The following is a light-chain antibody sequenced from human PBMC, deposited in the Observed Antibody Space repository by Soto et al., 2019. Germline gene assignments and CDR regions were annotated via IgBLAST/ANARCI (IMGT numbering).Light chain of an antibody. V-gene: IGKV3-20*01. Sequence: TLSCRASQSVSRSYLAWYQQKPGQAPRLLIHDASSRATGIPDRFSGSGSGTDFTLTISRLEPEDFAVYYCQQSGSSPRTFGQGTKVDIK. CDR1: QSVSRSY. CDR3: QQSGSSPRT. CDR2: DAS. J-gene: IGKJ1*01.